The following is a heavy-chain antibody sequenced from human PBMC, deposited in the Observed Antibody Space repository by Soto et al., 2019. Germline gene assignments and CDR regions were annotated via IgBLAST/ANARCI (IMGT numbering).Heavy chain of an antibody. Sequence: QLQLQESGSGLVKPSQTLSLTCAVSGGSISSGGYSWSWIRQPPGKGLEWIGYIYHSGSTYYNPSLTSRVTISVDRSRTQFSLKLGSVTAADTAVYYCARRYCSSTSCGTMDVWGQGTTVTVSS. J-gene: IGHJ6*02. V-gene: IGHV4-30-2*01. CDR2: IYHSGST. D-gene: IGHD2-2*01. CDR3: ARRYCSSTSCGTMDV. CDR1: GGSISSGGYS.